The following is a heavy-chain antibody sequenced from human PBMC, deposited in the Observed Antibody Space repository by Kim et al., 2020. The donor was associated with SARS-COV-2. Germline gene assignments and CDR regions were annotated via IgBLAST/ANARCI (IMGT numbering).Heavy chain of an antibody. CDR3: ARFPPNIAETNTGVDY. CDR1: GFTFRTHS. J-gene: IGHJ4*02. V-gene: IGHV3-21*01. CDR2: INDNGNYI. D-gene: IGHD6-13*01. Sequence: GGSLRLSCAASGFTFRTHSMNWVRQAPGKGLEWVASINDNGNYIYYAASVKGRFTISRDNARNALYLQMNSLSVEDTAMYYCARFPPNIAETNTGVDYWGQGTLVTVSS.